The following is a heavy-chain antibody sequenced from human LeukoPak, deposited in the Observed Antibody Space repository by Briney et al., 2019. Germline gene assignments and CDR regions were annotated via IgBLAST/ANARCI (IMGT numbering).Heavy chain of an antibody. CDR1: GGSISSSSYY. D-gene: IGHD3-9*01. Sequence: SETLSLTCTVPGGSISSSSYYWGWIRQPPGKGLEWIGSIYYSGSTYYNPSLKSRVTISVDTSKNQFSLKLSSVTAADTAVYYCARDLFDRWTDFDWLLGDAFDIWGQGTMVTVSS. J-gene: IGHJ3*02. CDR3: ARDLFDRWTDFDWLLGDAFDI. V-gene: IGHV4-39*07. CDR2: IYYSGST.